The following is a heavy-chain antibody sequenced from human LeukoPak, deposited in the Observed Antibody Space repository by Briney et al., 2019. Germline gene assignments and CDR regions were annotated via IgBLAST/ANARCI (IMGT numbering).Heavy chain of an antibody. J-gene: IGHJ3*02. V-gene: IGHV3-48*01. Sequence: GGSLRLSCAASGFTVSSNYMSWVRQAPGKRLEWVSYISRSSSTIYYAGSVKGRFTISRDNAKNSLYLQMNSLRAEDRAVYYCARDYVTAPEDAFDIWGQGTMVTVSS. D-gene: IGHD1-14*01. CDR3: ARDYVTAPEDAFDI. CDR2: ISRSSSTI. CDR1: GFTVSSNY.